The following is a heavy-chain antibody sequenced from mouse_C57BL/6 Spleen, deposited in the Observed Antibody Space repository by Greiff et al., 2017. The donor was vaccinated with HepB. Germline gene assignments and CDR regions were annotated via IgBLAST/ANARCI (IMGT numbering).Heavy chain of an antibody. CDR2: INPSSGYT. Sequence: VQLQQSGAELAKPGASVKLSCKASGYTFTSYWMHWVKQRPGQGLEWIGYINPSSGYTKYNQKFKDKATLTADKSSSTAYMQLSSLTYEDSAVYDCARFGSSYVRAMDYWGQGTSVTVSS. D-gene: IGHD1-1*01. V-gene: IGHV1-7*01. CDR1: GYTFTSYW. J-gene: IGHJ4*01. CDR3: ARFGSSYVRAMDY.